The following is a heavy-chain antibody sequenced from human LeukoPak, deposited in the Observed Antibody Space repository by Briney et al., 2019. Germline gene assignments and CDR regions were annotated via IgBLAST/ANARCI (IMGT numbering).Heavy chain of an antibody. V-gene: IGHV4-61*02. CDR2: IYTSGST. J-gene: IGHJ5*02. D-gene: IGHD2-2*01. Sequence: SETLSLTCTVSGVSISSGSYYWSWIRQPAGKGLEWIGRIYTSGSTNYNPSLKSRVTISVDTSKNQFSLKLSSVTAADTAVYYCARDMSSTSLNWFDPWGQGTLVTVSS. CDR3: ARDMSSTSLNWFDP. CDR1: GVSISSGSYY.